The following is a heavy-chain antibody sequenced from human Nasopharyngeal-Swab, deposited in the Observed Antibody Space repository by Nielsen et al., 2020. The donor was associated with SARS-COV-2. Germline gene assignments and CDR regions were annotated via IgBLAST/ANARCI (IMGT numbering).Heavy chain of an antibody. CDR3: ARDLELLTNYYALDY. CDR1: GFTFNTYS. V-gene: IGHV3-48*02. CDR2: ISSSSGTI. J-gene: IGHJ4*02. D-gene: IGHD3-9*01. Sequence: GESLKISCTTSGFTFNTYSMNWVRQAPGKGQEWLSYISSSSGTIYYADSVKGRFTISRDNAKNSLDLQMNSLRDEDTAVYYCARDLELLTNYYALDYWGQGTLVTVSS.